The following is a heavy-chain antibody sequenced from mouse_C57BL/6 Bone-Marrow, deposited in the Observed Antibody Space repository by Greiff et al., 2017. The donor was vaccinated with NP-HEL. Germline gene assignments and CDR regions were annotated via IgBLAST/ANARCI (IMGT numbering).Heavy chain of an antibody. CDR1: GYTFTSYD. CDR2: IYPRDGST. CDR3: ARYWYFDV. J-gene: IGHJ1*03. V-gene: IGHV1-85*01. Sequence: VQLQQSGPELVKPGASVKLSCKASGYTFTSYDINWGKQRPGQGLEWIGWIYPRDGSTKYNEKFTGKATLTVDTSSSTAYMELHSLTSEDSAVYFCARYWYFDVWGTGTTVTVSS.